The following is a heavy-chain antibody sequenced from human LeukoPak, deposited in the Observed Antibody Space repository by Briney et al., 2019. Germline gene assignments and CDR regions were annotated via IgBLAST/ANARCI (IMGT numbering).Heavy chain of an antibody. CDR1: GFSLSTSGVG. CDR2: IYWYDDK. CDR3: ANRQDRRGITMVRGVSQGDAFDI. V-gene: IGHV2-5*01. Sequence: SGPTLVNLTQTLTLTCTFSGFSLSTSGVGVGWIRQPPGKALEWLALIYWYDDKRYSPPLKSRLSITKDTAKNQVVLTLSNMDSVETATYYCANRQDRRGITMVRGVSQGDAFDIWGQGTMVTVSS. D-gene: IGHD3-10*01. J-gene: IGHJ3*02.